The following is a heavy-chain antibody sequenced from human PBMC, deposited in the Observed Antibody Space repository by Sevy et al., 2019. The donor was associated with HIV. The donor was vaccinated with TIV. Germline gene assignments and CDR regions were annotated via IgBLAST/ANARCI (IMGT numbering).Heavy chain of an antibody. CDR3: AKDLGDPVAFDI. V-gene: IGHV3-23*01. J-gene: IGHJ3*02. D-gene: IGHD2-21*02. CDR2: EAGSGGST. Sequence: PGGSLRLSCAASGFTFSIYAMNWVRQAPGKGLEWVSGEAGSGGSTYHADSVKGRFTISRDDSKSTLYLQMNSLRAEDTAVYYCAKDLGDPVAFDIWGQGTMVTVSS. CDR1: GFTFSIYA.